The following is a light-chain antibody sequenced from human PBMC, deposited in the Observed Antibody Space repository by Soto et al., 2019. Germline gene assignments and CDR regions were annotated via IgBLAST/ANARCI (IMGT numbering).Light chain of an antibody. CDR2: WAS. CDR1: QSLFFTSNKKNY. V-gene: IGKV4-1*01. Sequence: DILMTQSPDPLAVSLRETAAINCKSNQSLFFTSNKKNYLACDRQKPGQPPKLIISWASSRESGVPDRFSGGGSGTDFTLTINSLQAEDVAVYYCQQYYGTPTFGQGTKVDIK. J-gene: IGKJ1*01. CDR3: QQYYGTPT.